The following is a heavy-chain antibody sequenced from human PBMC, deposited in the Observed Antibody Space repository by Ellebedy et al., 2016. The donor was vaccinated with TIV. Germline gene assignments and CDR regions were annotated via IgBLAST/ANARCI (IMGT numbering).Heavy chain of an antibody. Sequence: ASVKVSCXASGYIFTAYCIHWVRQAPGQGLEWMGYICPRSGDTKYAQKSQGRVALTRDTSFNTAYMELGSVTYDDTAVYYCAREGYSTGWYDFWGQGTLLSVSS. D-gene: IGHD6-19*01. J-gene: IGHJ5*01. CDR1: GYIFTAYC. CDR3: AREGYSTGWYDF. CDR2: ICPRSGDT. V-gene: IGHV1-2*02.